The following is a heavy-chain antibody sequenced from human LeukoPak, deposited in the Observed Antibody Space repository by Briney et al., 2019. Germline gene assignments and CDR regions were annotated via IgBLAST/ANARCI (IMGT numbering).Heavy chain of an antibody. V-gene: IGHV3-7*01. J-gene: IGHJ4*02. CDR1: GFIFSSCW. CDR2: IKPDGSEK. Sequence: GGSLRLSCAASGFIFSSCWMSWVGQSPGKGLEWVANIKPDGSEKYYVDSVKGRFTISRDNAKNALYLKMNSLRVGDTAVYYCARERMYSGSGSTYPYYDYWGQGTLVTVSS. D-gene: IGHD3-10*01. CDR3: ARERMYSGSGSTYPYYDY.